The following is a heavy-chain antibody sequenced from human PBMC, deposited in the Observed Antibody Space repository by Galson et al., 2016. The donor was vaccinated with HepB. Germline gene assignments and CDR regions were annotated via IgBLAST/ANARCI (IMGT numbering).Heavy chain of an antibody. Sequence: VRQASGKGLEWVGHIRSKAHNYATAYAASVKGRFTISRDDSKNTAYLPMNSLKTEETAVYYCTRHLDPGYSSSWYFWFDPWGQGTLVTVSS. V-gene: IGHV3-73*01. CDR2: IRSKAHNYAT. D-gene: IGHD6-13*01. CDR3: TRHLDPGYSSSWYFWFDP. J-gene: IGHJ5*02.